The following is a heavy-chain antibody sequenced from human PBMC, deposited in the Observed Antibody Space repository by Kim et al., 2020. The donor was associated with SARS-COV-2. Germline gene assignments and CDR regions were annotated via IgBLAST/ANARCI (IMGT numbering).Heavy chain of an antibody. D-gene: IGHD3-3*01. CDR1: GYTFTSYG. V-gene: IGHV1-18*01. CDR3: ARDIPQYYDFWSGYYTESDY. Sequence: ASVKVSCKASGYTFTSYGISWVRQAPGQGLEWMGWISAYNGNTNYAQKLQGRVTMTTDTSTSTAYMELRSLRSDDTAVYYCARDIPQYYDFWSGYYTESDYWGQGTLVTVSS. J-gene: IGHJ4*02. CDR2: ISAYNGNT.